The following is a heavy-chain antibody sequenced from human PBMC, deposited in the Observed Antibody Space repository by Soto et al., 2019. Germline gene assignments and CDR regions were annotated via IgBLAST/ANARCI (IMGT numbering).Heavy chain of an antibody. CDR1: GYTFTSYG. Sequence: ASVKVSCKASGYTFTSYGISWVRQAPGQGLEWMGWISAYNGNTNYAQKLQGRVTMTTDTSTSTAYMELRSLRSDDTAVYYCARGRRIAVAGTRGGFDPWGQGTLVTVSS. V-gene: IGHV1-18*01. J-gene: IGHJ5*02. D-gene: IGHD6-19*01. CDR3: ARGRRIAVAGTRGGFDP. CDR2: ISAYNGNT.